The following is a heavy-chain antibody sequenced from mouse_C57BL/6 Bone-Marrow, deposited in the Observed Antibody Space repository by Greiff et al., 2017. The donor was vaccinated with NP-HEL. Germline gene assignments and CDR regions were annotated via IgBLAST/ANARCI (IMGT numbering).Heavy chain of an antibody. CDR2: IYPRSGNT. J-gene: IGHJ4*01. CDR1: GYTFTSYG. CDR3: ARAPYYDYDGAMDY. D-gene: IGHD2-4*01. Sequence: QVQLQQSGAELARPGASVKLSCKASGYTFTSYGISWVKQRTGQGLEWIGEIYPRSGNTYYNEKFKGKATLTADKSSSTAYMELRSLTSEDSAVYYCARAPYYDYDGAMDYWGQGTSVTVSS. V-gene: IGHV1-81*01.